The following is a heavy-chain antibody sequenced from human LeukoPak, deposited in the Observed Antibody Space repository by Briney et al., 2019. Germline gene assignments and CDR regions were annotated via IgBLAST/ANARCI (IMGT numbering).Heavy chain of an antibody. D-gene: IGHD3-10*01. V-gene: IGHV3-7*01. CDR1: GFTFASSW. Sequence: GGSLRLSCVVSGFTFASSWMTWVRQAPGKGLEWVANIKEDGSEKHYVDSVKGRFTISRDNAKNSLYLQMNSLRAEDTAVYYCAREPGIGYAFGIWGRGTMVTVSS. CDR2: IKEDGSEK. CDR3: AREPGIGYAFGI. J-gene: IGHJ3*02.